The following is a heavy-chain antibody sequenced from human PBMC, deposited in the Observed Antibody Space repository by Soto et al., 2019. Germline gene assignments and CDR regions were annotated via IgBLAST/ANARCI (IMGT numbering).Heavy chain of an antibody. CDR1: GGSIISSNYY. V-gene: IGHV4-39*01. D-gene: IGHD3-10*02. J-gene: IGHJ5*02. Sequence: SETLSLTCTVSGGSIISSNYYWGWIRQPPGKGLEWIGSVEYGGSTYDNPSLRSRVTLSADTSKNQFSLKMSSATAADTAVYYCARHVRGAVTMNWFDPWGQGTLVTVSS. CDR3: ARHVRGAVTMNWFDP. CDR2: VEYGGST.